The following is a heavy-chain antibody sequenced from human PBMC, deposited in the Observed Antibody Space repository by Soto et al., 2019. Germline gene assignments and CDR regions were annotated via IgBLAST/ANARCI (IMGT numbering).Heavy chain of an antibody. CDR1: GYTFTTYD. CDR2: MDPNSGST. CDR3: AGERKFDFWRKGLDV. J-gene: IGHJ6*02. D-gene: IGHD3-3*01. V-gene: IGHV1-8*01. Sequence: QAQLVQSGAEVRKPGASVKVSCKASGYTFTTYDINWVRQAPGQGLEWLGWMDPNSGSTGYAQNFQSRITMTRNISRNTAHMELSSLQSEDTAVYYCAGERKFDFWRKGLDVWGQGTTVTVSS.